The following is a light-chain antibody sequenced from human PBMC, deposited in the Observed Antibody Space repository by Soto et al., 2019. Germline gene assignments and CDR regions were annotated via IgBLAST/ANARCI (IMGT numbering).Light chain of an antibody. V-gene: IGKV3-20*01. CDR2: GAS. CDR1: QSVSSSY. CDR3: QQYGSSPPYT. Sequence: EIVLTQSPGTLSLSPGERATLSCRASQSVSSSYLAWYQQKPGQAPRLLIYGASSRATGIQDRFSGSGSGTDFTLTISRREPEDFVVYYCQQYGSSPPYTFGQWTKLEIK. J-gene: IGKJ2*01.